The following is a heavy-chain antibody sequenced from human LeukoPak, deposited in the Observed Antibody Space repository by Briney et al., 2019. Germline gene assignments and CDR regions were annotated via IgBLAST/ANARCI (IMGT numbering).Heavy chain of an antibody. V-gene: IGHV4-38-2*02. CDR1: GYSISSGYY. D-gene: IGHD2-2*02. Sequence: SETLSLTCTVSGYSISSGYYWGLIRQPPEKGLEWIGSIYHSGSTYYNPSLKSRVTISVDTSKNQFSLKLSSVTAADTAVYYCARAVVVPAAIDWFDPWGQGTLVTVSS. CDR3: ARAVVVPAAIDWFDP. CDR2: IYHSGST. J-gene: IGHJ5*02.